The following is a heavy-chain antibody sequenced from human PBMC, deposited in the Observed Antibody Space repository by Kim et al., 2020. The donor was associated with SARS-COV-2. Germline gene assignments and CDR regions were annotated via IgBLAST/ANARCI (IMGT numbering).Heavy chain of an antibody. D-gene: IGHD3-9*01. J-gene: IGHJ4*02. CDR3: ARGYDILTVGFRY. CDR1: GGSISSYY. V-gene: IGHV4-59*01. CDR2: IYYSGST. Sequence: SETLSLTCTVSGGSISSYYWSWIRQPPGKGLEWIGYIYYSGSTNYNPSLKSRVTISVDTSKNQFSLKLSSVTAADTAVYYCARGYDILTVGFRYWGQGTLVTVSS.